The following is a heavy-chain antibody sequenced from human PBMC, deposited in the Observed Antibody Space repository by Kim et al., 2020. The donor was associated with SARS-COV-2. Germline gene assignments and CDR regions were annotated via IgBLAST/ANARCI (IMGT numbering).Heavy chain of an antibody. J-gene: IGHJ4*02. Sequence: GGSLRLSYAASGFTFSSYGMHWVRQAPGKGLEWVAVIWYDESNKYYADSVKGRFTISRDNSKNTLYLQMNSLKAEDTALYYCASLYGSGRPFDYWGQGTL. V-gene: IGHV3-33*01. D-gene: IGHD3-10*01. CDR1: GFTFSSYG. CDR2: IWYDESNK. CDR3: ASLYGSGRPFDY.